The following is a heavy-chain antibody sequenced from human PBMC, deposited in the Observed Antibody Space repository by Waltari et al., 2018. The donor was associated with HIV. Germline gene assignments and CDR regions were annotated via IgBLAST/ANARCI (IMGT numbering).Heavy chain of an antibody. D-gene: IGHD3-16*01. V-gene: IGHV3-73*02. CDR1: VFTFSASA. Sequence: VQLVESGGGLVQPGGSLTVSCAASVFTFSASAIHWVRQASGKGLEWVGRIRSRGNRYATAYGASVKGRFTVSRDDSKNTAYLQMNNLKTEDTAVYYCTRALAYWGQGTLVTVSP. J-gene: IGHJ4*02. CDR3: TRALAY. CDR2: IRSRGNRYAT.